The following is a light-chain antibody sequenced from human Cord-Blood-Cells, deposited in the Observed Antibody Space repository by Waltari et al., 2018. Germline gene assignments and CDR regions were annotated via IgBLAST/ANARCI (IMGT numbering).Light chain of an antibody. J-gene: IGKJ4*01. CDR1: QSLLHSDVKTY. CDR3: MQGIHLPLT. CDR2: DVS. V-gene: IGKV2-29*02. Sequence: DIVMTQSPLSLSVTPGQTASISCKSSQSLLHSDVKTYLYWYQQKPGQSPQLLIYDVSSRVSGVPDRFSGSGSGTDFTLKISRVEAEDVGVYYCMQGIHLPLTFGGGTKVDIK.